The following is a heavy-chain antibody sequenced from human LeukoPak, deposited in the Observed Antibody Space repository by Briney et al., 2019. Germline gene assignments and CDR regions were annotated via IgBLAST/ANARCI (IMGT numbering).Heavy chain of an antibody. CDR3: ANGRAVAGKGYFDY. Sequence: SETLSLTCTVSGGSISSYYWSWIRQPAGKGLEWIGRIYTSGSTNYNPSLESRVTMSVDTSKNQYSLKLSSVTAADTAVYYCANGRAVAGKGYFDYWGQGTLVTVSS. CDR1: GGSISSYY. D-gene: IGHD6-19*01. J-gene: IGHJ4*02. V-gene: IGHV4-4*07. CDR2: IYTSGST.